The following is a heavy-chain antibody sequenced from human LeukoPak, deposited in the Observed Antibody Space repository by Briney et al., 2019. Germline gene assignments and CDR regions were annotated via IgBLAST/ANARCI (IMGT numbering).Heavy chain of an antibody. Sequence: SETLSLTCAVYGGSFSGYYWSWIRQPPGKGLEWIGEINHSGSTNYSPSLKSRVTIAVDTSKNQFSLKLSFVTGADTSVYYCARVGRYYYGSGSYYRVYYFDYWGQGTLVTVSS. CDR2: INHSGST. J-gene: IGHJ4*02. CDR1: GGSFSGYY. D-gene: IGHD3-10*01. V-gene: IGHV4-34*01. CDR3: ARVGRYYYGSGSYYRVYYFDY.